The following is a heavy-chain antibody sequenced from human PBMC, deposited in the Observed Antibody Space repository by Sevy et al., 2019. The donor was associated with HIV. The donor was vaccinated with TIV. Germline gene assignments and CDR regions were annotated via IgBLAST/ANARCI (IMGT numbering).Heavy chain of an antibody. CDR3: ARHVDMTTLIGGLYYFDS. J-gene: IGHJ4*02. Sequence: GGSLRLSCKASGYKFTTYWIGWARQMPGKGLEWMGMIYPRDSDTRYSPSFQGQVTISADTSINTAYLQWSSLKASDTAIYFCARHVDMTTLIGGLYYFDSWGQGTLVTVSS. CDR1: GYKFTTYW. CDR2: IYPRDSDT. D-gene: IGHD4-4*01. V-gene: IGHV5-51*01.